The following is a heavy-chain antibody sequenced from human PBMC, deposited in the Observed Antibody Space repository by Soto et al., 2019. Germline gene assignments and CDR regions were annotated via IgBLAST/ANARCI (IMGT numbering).Heavy chain of an antibody. CDR2: IYPDDSDT. V-gene: IGHV5-51*01. J-gene: IGHJ4*02. D-gene: IGHD6-19*01. Sequence: EVQLVQSGAEVRKPGESLKISCQTSGFRFTSYWVGWVRQMPGKGLEWIGIIYPDDSDTRYNPSFQGQVTISADISINPTYLQWSSLRASDTATYYCAKHPKYYSGFRYFDYWGQGTRVTVSS. CDR1: GFRFTSYW. CDR3: AKHPKYYSGFRYFDY.